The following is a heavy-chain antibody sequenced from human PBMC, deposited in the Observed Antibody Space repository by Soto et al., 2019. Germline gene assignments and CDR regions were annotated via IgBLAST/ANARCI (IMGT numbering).Heavy chain of an antibody. CDR3: ARDLISNYHYYGMDV. CDR2: IIPFFHAA. CDR1: ADTFSSSA. Sequence: GPEVKKPGASMKVSCKASADTFSSSAFSWVRQAPGQGLEWMGGIIPFFHAANYAQRFQGRVTITADESTSTVYMELSSLRSEDTALYYCARDLISNYHYYGMDVWGQGTTVTVSS. V-gene: IGHV1-69*13. J-gene: IGHJ6*02.